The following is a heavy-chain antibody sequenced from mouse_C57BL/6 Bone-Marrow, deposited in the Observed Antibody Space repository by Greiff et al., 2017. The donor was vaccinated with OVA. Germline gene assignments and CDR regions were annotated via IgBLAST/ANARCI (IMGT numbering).Heavy chain of an antibody. D-gene: IGHD1-1*01. V-gene: IGHV5-4*01. CDR2: ISDGGSYT. J-gene: IGHJ4*01. Sequence: EVMLVESGGGLVKPGGSLKLSCAASGFTFSSYAMSWVRQTPETRLEWVATISDGGSYTYYPDNVKGRFTISRDNAKNNLYLQMSHLKSEDTAMYYCARDYYGSSYDYAMDYWGQGTSVTVSS. CDR3: ARDYYGSSYDYAMDY. CDR1: GFTFSSYA.